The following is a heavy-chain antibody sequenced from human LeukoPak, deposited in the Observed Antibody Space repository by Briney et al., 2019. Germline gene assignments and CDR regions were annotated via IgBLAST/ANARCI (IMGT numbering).Heavy chain of an antibody. D-gene: IGHD2-21*01. CDR2: IYSGGST. Sequence: GGSLRLSCAASGFTVSSNYMSWVRQAPGKGLEWVSVIYSGGSTYYADSVKGRFTISRDNSKNTLYLQMNSLRAEDTAVYYCARDTYLYNCGGDCSDYWGQGTLVTVSS. CDR1: GFTVSSNY. V-gene: IGHV3-66*01. J-gene: IGHJ4*02. CDR3: ARDTYLYNCGGDCSDY.